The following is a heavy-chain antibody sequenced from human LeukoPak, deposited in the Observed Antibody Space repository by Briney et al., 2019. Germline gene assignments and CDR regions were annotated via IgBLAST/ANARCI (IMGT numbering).Heavy chain of an antibody. J-gene: IGHJ3*02. CDR1: GYTFTSYY. CDR3: ARVPATILTPDDAFDI. D-gene: IGHD5-12*01. CDR2: INPSGGST. Sequence: ASVKVSCKASGYTFTSYYMHWVRQAPGQGLEWMGIINPSGGSTSYAQKFQGRVTMTRDTSTSTVYMELSSLRSEDTAVYYCARVPATILTPDDAFDIWGQGTMVTVPS. V-gene: IGHV1-46*03.